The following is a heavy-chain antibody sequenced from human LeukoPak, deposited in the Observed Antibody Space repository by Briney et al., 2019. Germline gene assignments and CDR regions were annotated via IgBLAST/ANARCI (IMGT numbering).Heavy chain of an antibody. Sequence: GGSLRLSCAASGFTFSSYGMHWVSQAPGKGLEWVAVIWYDGSNKYYADSVKGRFTISRDNSKNTLYLQMNSLRAEDTAVYYCARESSGYAFLWWGQGTLVTVSS. D-gene: IGHD5-12*01. J-gene: IGHJ4*02. CDR2: IWYDGSNK. CDR1: GFTFSSYG. V-gene: IGHV3-33*01. CDR3: ARESSGYAFLW.